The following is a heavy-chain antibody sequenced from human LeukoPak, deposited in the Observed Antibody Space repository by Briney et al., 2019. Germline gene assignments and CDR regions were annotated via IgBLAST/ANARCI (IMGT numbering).Heavy chain of an antibody. CDR1: GGSISSGSYF. V-gene: IGHV4-31*03. CDR2: MYYSGSP. J-gene: IGHJ4*02. Sequence: PSETLSLTCTVSGGSISSGSYFWSWIRQHPGRGLEWIGYMYYSGSPYYNPSLKSRLNMSVGTSQNQFSLTLTSVTAADTAVYYCARGSGVESLFDDWGQGTLVTVSS. CDR3: ARGSGVESLFDD. D-gene: IGHD3-10*01.